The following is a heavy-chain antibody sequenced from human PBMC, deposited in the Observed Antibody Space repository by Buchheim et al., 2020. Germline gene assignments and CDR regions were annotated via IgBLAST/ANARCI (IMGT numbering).Heavy chain of an antibody. Sequence: QVQLQESGPGLVKPSGTLSLTCAVSGGSISSSNWWSWVRHPPGKGLEWIGEIYNSGRTNYNPSLKSRVTISVDKSKNQFSLKLSSVTAADTAVYYCARDSAGYDFWSGRLDYYYGMDVWGQGTT. V-gene: IGHV4-4*02. J-gene: IGHJ6*02. CDR1: GGSISSSNW. CDR2: IYNSGRT. CDR3: ARDSAGYDFWSGRLDYYYGMDV. D-gene: IGHD3-3*01.